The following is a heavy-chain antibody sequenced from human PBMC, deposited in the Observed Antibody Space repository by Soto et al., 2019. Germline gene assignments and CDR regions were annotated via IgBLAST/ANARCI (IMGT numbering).Heavy chain of an antibody. CDR3: AKGSFGFDY. CDR1: RVTFTSYA. J-gene: IGHJ4*02. D-gene: IGHD3-10*01. CDR2: ISKSGDST. V-gene: IGHV3-23*01. Sequence: LRLSCAASRVTFTSYAMTWVRQVPGEGLQWVSSISKSGDSTYYADSVKGRFTTSRDNSKNTLYLQMNSLRAEDTAIYYCAKGSFGFDYWGQGTLVTVSS.